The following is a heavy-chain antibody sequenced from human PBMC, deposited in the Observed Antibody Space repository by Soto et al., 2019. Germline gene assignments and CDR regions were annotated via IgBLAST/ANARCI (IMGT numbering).Heavy chain of an antibody. CDR2: IIPIFGTA. V-gene: IGHV1-69*06. CDR1: GGTFSSYA. Sequence: GASVKVSCKASGGTFSSYAISWVRQAPGQGLEWMGGIIPIFGTANYAQKFQGRVTITADKSTSTAYMELSSLRSEDTAVYYCARDWQVTMVRGVITPGLYAFDIWGQGTMVTVSS. J-gene: IGHJ3*02. D-gene: IGHD3-10*01. CDR3: ARDWQVTMVRGVITPGLYAFDI.